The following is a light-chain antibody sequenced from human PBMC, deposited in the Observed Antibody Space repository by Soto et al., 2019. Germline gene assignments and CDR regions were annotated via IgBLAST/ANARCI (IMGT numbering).Light chain of an antibody. CDR1: SSDVGGYDY. CDR3: TSYAGDNNYL. CDR2: EVS. Sequence: QSPLAQPPYASGSPGQPVNISCTGTSSDVGGYDYVSWYQQYPGKAPKLLIYEVSKRPSGVPDRFSGSKTGNTASLTVSGLQADDEADYYCTSYAGDNNYLFGTGTKVTVL. J-gene: IGLJ1*01. V-gene: IGLV2-8*01.